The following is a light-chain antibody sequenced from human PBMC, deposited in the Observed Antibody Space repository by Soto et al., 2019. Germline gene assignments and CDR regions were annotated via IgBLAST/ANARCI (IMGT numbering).Light chain of an antibody. CDR1: QSVSNNY. Sequence: EIVLTQSPGTLSLSPGERATLSCRASQSVSNNYLAWYQQKPGQAPRLLIYGASNRATGIPDRFSGSGSGTDFTLTVSSLRSEDSAVYYCQQYNYWPITFGQGTRLEIK. J-gene: IGKJ5*01. CDR2: GAS. CDR3: QQYNYWPIT. V-gene: IGKV3-20*01.